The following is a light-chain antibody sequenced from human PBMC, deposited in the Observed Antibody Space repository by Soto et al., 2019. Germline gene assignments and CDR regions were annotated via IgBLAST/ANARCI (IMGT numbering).Light chain of an antibody. CDR2: DVN. V-gene: IGLV2-11*01. CDR1: SRDVGGYNF. J-gene: IGLJ2*01. Sequence: QSALTQPRSVSGSPGQSITVSCTGSSRDVGGYNFVSWYQQHPGEAPKLILYDVNMRPSGVPDRISGSKSGSTAYLTISGLQAEDDADYYCFSYAVSFSWVFGGGTKVTVL. CDR3: FSYAVSFSWV.